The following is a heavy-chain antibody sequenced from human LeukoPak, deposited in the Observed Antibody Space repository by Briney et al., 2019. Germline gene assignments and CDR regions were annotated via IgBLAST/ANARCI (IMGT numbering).Heavy chain of an antibody. CDR2: IIPIFGTA. D-gene: IGHD1-26*01. V-gene: IGHV1-69*01. Sequence: SVKVSCKASGGTFSNYAISWVRQAPGQGLEWMGGIIPIFGTANYAQKFQGRVTITADESTNTAYMELSSLRSEDTAVYYCARGSGGTYHSGKHYWGQGTLVTVSS. CDR1: GGTFSNYA. CDR3: ARGSGGTYHSGKHY. J-gene: IGHJ4*02.